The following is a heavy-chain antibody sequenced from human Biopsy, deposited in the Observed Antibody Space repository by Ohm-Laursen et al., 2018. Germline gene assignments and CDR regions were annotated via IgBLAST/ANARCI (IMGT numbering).Heavy chain of an antibody. CDR2: FSHTGTT. J-gene: IGHJ3*01. CDR3: ARGPYGDNAGAFDV. CDR1: GWSFSGYD. V-gene: IGHV4-34*01. Sequence: PPGTLSLTCAVDGWSFSGYDWTWIRQPPGKGLEWVGEFSHTGTTIYNPSLKSRLTISVDKSKNHFSLRLTSVTAADTATYFCARGPYGDNAGAFDVWGQGTVVTVSS. D-gene: IGHD4/OR15-4a*01.